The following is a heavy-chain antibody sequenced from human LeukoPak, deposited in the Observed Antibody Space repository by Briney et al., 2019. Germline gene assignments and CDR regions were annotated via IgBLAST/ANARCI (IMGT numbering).Heavy chain of an antibody. CDR1: GFIFSSYG. CDR3: ARDLDYYDSSGSIDY. CDR2: IWYDGSNK. Sequence: GSLRLSCAASGFIFSSYGMHWVRQAPGKGLEWVAVIWYDGSNKYYADSVKGRFTISRDNSKNTLYLQMNSLRAEDTAVYYCARDLDYYDSSGSIDYWGQGTLVTVSS. V-gene: IGHV3-33*01. J-gene: IGHJ4*02. D-gene: IGHD3-22*01.